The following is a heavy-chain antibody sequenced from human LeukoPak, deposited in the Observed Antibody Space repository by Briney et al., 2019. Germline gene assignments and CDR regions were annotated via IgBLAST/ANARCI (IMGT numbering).Heavy chain of an antibody. J-gene: IGHJ6*02. D-gene: IGHD6-19*01. CDR1: GFTFITYN. CDR3: ARETSTLQWLVWDYGMDV. V-gene: IGHV3-7*01. CDR2: IKQDGSEK. Sequence: GGSLRLSCAASGFTFITYNVHWVRQAPGKGLEWVANIKQDGSEKYYVDSVKGRFTISRDNAKNSLYLQMNSLRAEDTAVYYCARETSTLQWLVWDYGMDVWGQGTTVTVSS.